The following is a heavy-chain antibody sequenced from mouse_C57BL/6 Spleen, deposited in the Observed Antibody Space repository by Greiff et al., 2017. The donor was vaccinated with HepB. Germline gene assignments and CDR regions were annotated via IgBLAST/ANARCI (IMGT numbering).Heavy chain of an antibody. V-gene: IGHV1-82*01. Sequence: VKLQESGPELVKPGASVKISCKASGYAFSSSWMNWVKQRPGKGLEWIGRIYPGDGDTNYNGKFKGKATLTADKSSSTAYMQLSSLTSEDSAVYFCARPTVVATDFDYWGQCTTLTVSS. J-gene: IGHJ2*01. CDR2: IYPGDGDT. CDR1: GYAFSSSW. CDR3: ARPTVVATDFDY. D-gene: IGHD1-1*01.